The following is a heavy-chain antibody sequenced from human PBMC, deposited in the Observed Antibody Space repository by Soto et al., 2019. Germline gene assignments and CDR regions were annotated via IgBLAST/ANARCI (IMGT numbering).Heavy chain of an antibody. Sequence: QVQLVQSGAEVKKPGASVKVSCKASGYTFTSYDINWVRQATGQGLEWMGWMNPNSGNIGYAQKFQGRVTMTRNTSISTDYMELSSLRSEDTAVYYWARGLSVVPAATRDYWGQGTLVTVSS. CDR1: GYTFTSYD. V-gene: IGHV1-8*01. D-gene: IGHD2-2*01. CDR3: ARGLSVVPAATRDY. CDR2: MNPNSGNI. J-gene: IGHJ4*02.